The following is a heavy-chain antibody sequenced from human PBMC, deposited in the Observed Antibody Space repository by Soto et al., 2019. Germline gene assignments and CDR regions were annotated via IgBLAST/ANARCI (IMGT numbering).Heavy chain of an antibody. D-gene: IGHD3-16*02. CDR3: ARGTVTPDHWFGT. CDR2: IYHSGST. Sequence: QVQLQESGPGLVKPSQTLSLTCTVSGDSITTGGYHWSWIRQHPGKGLEWIGYIYHSGSTYFNPSLKSRLTMSVDTSKNQFSLTLTSVTAADTAVYYCARGTVTPDHWFGTWGQGTLVTVSS. CDR1: GDSITTGGYH. J-gene: IGHJ5*02. V-gene: IGHV4-31*03.